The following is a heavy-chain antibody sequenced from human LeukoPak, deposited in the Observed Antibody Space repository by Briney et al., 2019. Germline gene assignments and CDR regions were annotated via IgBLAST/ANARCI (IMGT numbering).Heavy chain of an antibody. J-gene: IGHJ6*03. Sequence: SETLSLTCTVSGGSISSSSYYWSWIRQPAGKGLEWIGRIYTSGSTNYNPSLKSRVTISVDTSKNQFSLKLSSVTAADTAVYYCANMRGYSYGFSYYYMDVWGKGTTVTVSS. CDR3: ANMRGYSYGFSYYYMDV. D-gene: IGHD5-18*01. V-gene: IGHV4-61*02. CDR2: IYTSGST. CDR1: GGSISSSSYY.